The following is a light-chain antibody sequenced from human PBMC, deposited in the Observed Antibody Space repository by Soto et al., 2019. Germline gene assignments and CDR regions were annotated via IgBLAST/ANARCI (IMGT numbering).Light chain of an antibody. CDR1: SSNIGSNT. J-gene: IGLJ2*01. CDR3: AAWDATLNGL. V-gene: IGLV1-44*01. CDR2: SNN. Sequence: QSVLTQPPSASGTPGQRVTISCCGSSSNIGSNTVNWYQQVPGTAPKLLIYSNNQRPSGVPDRFSGSKSGTSASLAISGLQSEDEADYYCAAWDATLNGLFGGGTKLTVL.